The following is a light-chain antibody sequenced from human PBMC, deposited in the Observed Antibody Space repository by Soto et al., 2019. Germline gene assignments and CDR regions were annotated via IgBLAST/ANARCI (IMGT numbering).Light chain of an antibody. Sequence: EIVLTQPPATLSLSPGERATLSCRASQSLSSYLAWYQQKPGQAPRLLTYDASNRATGIPARFSGSGSGTDFTLTISSLEPEDFAVYYCQQRRNWPPLTCGGGTKVEIK. CDR3: QQRRNWPPLT. J-gene: IGKJ4*01. V-gene: IGKV3-11*01. CDR2: DAS. CDR1: QSLSSY.